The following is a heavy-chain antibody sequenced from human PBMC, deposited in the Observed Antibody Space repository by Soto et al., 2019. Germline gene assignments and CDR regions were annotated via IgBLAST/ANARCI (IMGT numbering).Heavy chain of an antibody. J-gene: IGHJ4*02. CDR1: GYTFTSYA. D-gene: IGHD5-12*01. CDR2: INAGNGNT. V-gene: IGHV1-3*01. Sequence: GASVKVSCKASGYTFTSYAMHWVRQAPGQRLEWMGWINAGNGNTKYSQKFQDRVTITRDTSASTAYMELSSLRSEDTAVYYCARGLVATEGPDYWGQGTLVTVSS. CDR3: ARGLVATEGPDY.